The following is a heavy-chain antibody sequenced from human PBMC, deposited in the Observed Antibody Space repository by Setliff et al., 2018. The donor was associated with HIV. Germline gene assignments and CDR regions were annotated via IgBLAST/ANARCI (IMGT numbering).Heavy chain of an antibody. CDR1: GVSISSRSYY. CDR3: ARQSDFWSGYYDGAFDI. J-gene: IGHJ3*02. V-gene: IGHV4-39*01. D-gene: IGHD3-3*01. Sequence: AETLSLTCTVSGVSISSRSYYWGWIRQPPGKGLEWIGSIYYSGSTYYNPSLKSRVTISVDTSKNQFSLKLSSVTAADTAVYYCARQSDFWSGYYDGAFDIWGQGTMVTVSS. CDR2: IYYSGST.